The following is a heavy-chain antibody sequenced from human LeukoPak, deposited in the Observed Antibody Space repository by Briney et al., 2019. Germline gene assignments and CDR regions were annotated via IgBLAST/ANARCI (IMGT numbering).Heavy chain of an antibody. CDR1: DGSFSNYY. D-gene: IGHD3-22*01. CDR2: IYYSGST. Sequence: PSETLSLTCVVYDGSFSNYYWNWIRQPPGKGLEWIGYIYYSGSTNYNPSLKSRVTISVDTSKNQFSLKLSSVTAADTAVYYCARGVSYYDSSGYYNEYFQHWGQGTLVTVSS. J-gene: IGHJ1*01. CDR3: ARGVSYYDSSGYYNEYFQH. V-gene: IGHV4-59*08.